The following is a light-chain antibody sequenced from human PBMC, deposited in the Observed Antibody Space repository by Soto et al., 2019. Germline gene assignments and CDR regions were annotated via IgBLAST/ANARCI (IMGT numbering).Light chain of an antibody. J-gene: IGLJ3*02. CDR2: GNN. V-gene: IGLV1-47*01. CDR1: SSNIGTNY. Sequence: QPVLTQPPSASGTPGQTVTISSSGSSSNIGTNYVSWYQQLPGTAPRLLIYGNNQRPSGVPDRFSGSRSGTSASLAISGLRSEDEAVYYCASWDDSLSGVVFGGGTQLTVL. CDR3: ASWDDSLSGVV.